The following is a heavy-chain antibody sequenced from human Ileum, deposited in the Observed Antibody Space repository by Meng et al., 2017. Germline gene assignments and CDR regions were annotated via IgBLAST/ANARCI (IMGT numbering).Heavy chain of an antibody. CDR3: ARGLEYYDSRGHLGRYFDS. D-gene: IGHD3-22*01. V-gene: IGHV3-66*01. Sequence: EVHLVESGGNWVQPGGARRRSCAAAGFTVSYNYMNWVRQAPGKGLEWVSVISSGGSASYADSVKGRFTISRDISKNTLYLQMSSLRAEDTAVYYCARGLEYYDSRGHLGRYFDSWGQGTLVTVSS. CDR1: GFTVSYNY. CDR2: ISSGGSA. J-gene: IGHJ4*02.